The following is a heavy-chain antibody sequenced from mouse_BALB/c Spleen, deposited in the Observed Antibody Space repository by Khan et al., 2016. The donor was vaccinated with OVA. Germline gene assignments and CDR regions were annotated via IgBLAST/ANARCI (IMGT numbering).Heavy chain of an antibody. Sequence: VQLKESGGGLVQPGGSLKLSCAASGFTFSSYTMSWVRQTPDKRLEWVAFISHGGSSVYYPDTVKGRFTSSRDNAKHNLYLQMSSLKSEDTAMYYCTRPSTTQYDYGMDYWGQGTSVIVSS. V-gene: IGHV5-12-2*01. CDR3: TRPSTTQYDYGMDY. J-gene: IGHJ4*01. D-gene: IGHD1-1*01. CDR1: GFTFSSYT. CDR2: ISHGGSSV.